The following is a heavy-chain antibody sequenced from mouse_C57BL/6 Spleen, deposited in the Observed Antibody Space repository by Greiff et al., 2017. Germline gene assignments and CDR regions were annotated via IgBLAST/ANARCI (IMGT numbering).Heavy chain of an antibody. CDR2: INSDGGST. CDR1: EYEFPSHD. Sequence: EVKVVESGGGLVQPGESLKLSCESNEYEFPSHDMSWVRTTPEKRLELVAAINSDGGSTYYPDTMERRFIISRDNTKKTLYLQMSSLRSEDTALYYCARHGGYYGSNWYFDVWGTGTTVTGSS. V-gene: IGHV5-2*01. D-gene: IGHD1-1*01. J-gene: IGHJ1*03. CDR3: ARHGGYYGSNWYFDV.